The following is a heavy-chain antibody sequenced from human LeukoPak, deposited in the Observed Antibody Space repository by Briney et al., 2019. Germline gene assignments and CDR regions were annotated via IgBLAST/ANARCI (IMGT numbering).Heavy chain of an antibody. CDR2: IYPGDSDT. J-gene: IGHJ2*01. CDR1: GYSFTSYW. Sequence: GGSLKISCKGSGYSFTSYWIGWVRQMPGKGLEWMGIIYPGDSDTRYSPSFQGQVTISADKSISTAYLQWSSLKASDTAMYYCARRPVVPAAMYWYFDLWGRGTLVTVSS. D-gene: IGHD2-2*01. CDR3: ARRPVVPAAMYWYFDL. V-gene: IGHV5-51*01.